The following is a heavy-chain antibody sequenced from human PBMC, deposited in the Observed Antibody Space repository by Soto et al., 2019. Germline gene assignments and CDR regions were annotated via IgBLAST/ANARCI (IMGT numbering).Heavy chain of an antibody. D-gene: IGHD3-10*01. V-gene: IGHV1-69*06. CDR1: GGTFSSYP. CDR3: ARRDSHGFFRYFDN. Sequence: QVQLVQSGAEVKRPGSSVKVSCKASGGTFSSYPISWVRQTPGQGLGWMGGTNGNLGTGNYAQKFRGRLTITTDISTPTACLELSSLTSEDTSVYYCARRDSHGFFRYFDNWGQGTLVTVSS. J-gene: IGHJ4*02. CDR2: TNGNLGTG.